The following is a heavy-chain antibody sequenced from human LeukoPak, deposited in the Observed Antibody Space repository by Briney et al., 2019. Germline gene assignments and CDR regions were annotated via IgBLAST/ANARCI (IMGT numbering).Heavy chain of an antibody. V-gene: IGHV1-58*01. J-gene: IGHJ5*02. D-gene: IGHD6-13*01. CDR3: ARAIAAAGTSSWFDP. Sequence: GASVKVSCKASGFTFTSSAVQWVRQARGQRLEWIGWIVVGSGNTNYAQKFQERVTITRDTSASTAYMELSSLRSEDTAVYYCARAIAAAGTSSWFDPWGQGTLATVSS. CDR1: GFTFTSSA. CDR2: IVVGSGNT.